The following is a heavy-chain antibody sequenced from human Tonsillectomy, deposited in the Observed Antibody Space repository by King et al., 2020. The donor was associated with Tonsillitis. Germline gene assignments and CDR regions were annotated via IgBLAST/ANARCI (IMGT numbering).Heavy chain of an antibody. D-gene: IGHD7-27*01. CDR3: AREYWGAGDY. Sequence: VQLVESGGGLIQPGGSLRLSCAASGFAFSTYWMFWVRQGPGKGLEWVSRISPDGTYIRYADSVMGRFTISRDNAKNTLFLQLRSLRAEETAVYYCAREYWGAGDYWGQGTQVIVSS. V-gene: IGHV3-74*01. CDR2: ISPDGTYI. CDR1: GFAFSTYW. J-gene: IGHJ4*02.